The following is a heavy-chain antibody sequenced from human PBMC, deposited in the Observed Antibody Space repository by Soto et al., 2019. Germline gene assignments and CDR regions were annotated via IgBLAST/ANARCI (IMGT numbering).Heavy chain of an antibody. J-gene: IGHJ5*01. Sequence: QVKLRDSGPGRLNPSQTLSLPASASGGPFSMGFGTWAWVRDPPGRGLEWIGDIYYRGTTSYNPSLKSRVTISRDTSKNQVSLKVNSVTAADTAVYYCARVSAGGTRWFDSWGQGILVTVSS. CDR2: IYYRGTT. D-gene: IGHD6-13*01. V-gene: IGHV4-31*02. CDR3: ARVSAGGTRWFDS. CDR1: GGPFSMGFGT.